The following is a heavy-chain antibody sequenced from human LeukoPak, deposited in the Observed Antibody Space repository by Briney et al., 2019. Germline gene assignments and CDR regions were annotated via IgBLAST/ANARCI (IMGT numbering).Heavy chain of an antibody. CDR1: GFTFSSYG. J-gene: IGHJ4*02. Sequence: PGGSLRLSCAASGFTFSSYGMHWVRQAPGKGLEWVAVISYDGSNKYYADSVKGRFTISRDNSKNTLYLQMGSLRAEDMAVYYCARVPRIREYYFDYWGQGTLVTVSS. CDR2: ISYDGSNK. D-gene: IGHD2-21*01. V-gene: IGHV3-30*03. CDR3: ARVPRIREYYFDY.